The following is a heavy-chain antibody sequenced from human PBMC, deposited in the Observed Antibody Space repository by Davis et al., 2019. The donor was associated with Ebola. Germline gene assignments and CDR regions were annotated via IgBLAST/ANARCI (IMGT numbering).Heavy chain of an antibody. J-gene: IGHJ6*02. V-gene: IGHV3-48*02. CDR1: GFTFSSYS. D-gene: IGHD3-3*01. CDR2: ISSSSSTI. CDR3: ARDTSYYYYGMDV. Sequence: GESLKISCAASGFTFSSYSMNWVRPAPGKGLEWVSYISSSSSTIYYADSVKGRFTISRDNAKNSLYLQMNSLRDEDTAVYYCARDTSYYYYGMDVWGQGTTVTVSS.